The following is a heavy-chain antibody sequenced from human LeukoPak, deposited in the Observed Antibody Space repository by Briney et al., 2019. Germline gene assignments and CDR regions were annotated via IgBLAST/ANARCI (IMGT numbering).Heavy chain of an antibody. V-gene: IGHV3-23*01. CDR2: ISGSGGST. J-gene: IGHJ3*02. D-gene: IGHD6-13*01. CDR1: GFTLSTYA. CDR3: AKDRAAASYQAAFDI. Sequence: GGSLRLSCAASGFTLSTYAMSWVRQAPGKGLEWVSAISGSGGSTYYADSVKGRFTISRDNSKNTLYLQMNSLRAEDTAVYYCAKDRAAASYQAAFDIWGQGTMVTVSS.